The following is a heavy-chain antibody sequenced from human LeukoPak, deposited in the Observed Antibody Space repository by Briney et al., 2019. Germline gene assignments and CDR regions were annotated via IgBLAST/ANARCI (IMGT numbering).Heavy chain of an antibody. CDR3: ARGDYDILTGYYQDY. V-gene: IGHV4-34*01. D-gene: IGHD3-9*01. CDR1: GGPFSGYY. CDR2: INHSGST. Sequence: PSETLSLTCAVYGGPFSGYYWSWIRQPPGKGLEWIGEINHSGSTNYNPSLKSRVTISVDTSKNQFSLKLSSVTAADTAVYYCARGDYDILTGYYQDYWGQGTLVTVSS. J-gene: IGHJ4*02.